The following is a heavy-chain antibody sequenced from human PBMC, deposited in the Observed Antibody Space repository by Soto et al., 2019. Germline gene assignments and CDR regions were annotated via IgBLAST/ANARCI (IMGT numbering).Heavy chain of an antibody. V-gene: IGHV3-48*01. CDR1: GFNLRGYT. J-gene: IGHJ3*02. D-gene: IGHD2-15*01. CDR2: ISSGSGTI. Sequence: EVQLVESGGGLVQPGGSLRLSCAAAGFNLRGYTMNWVRQAPGKGLEWVSYISSGSGTIYYADSVKGRFTISRDNAKNSLYLQMSNLRAGEAAVYCCASVFCSGGGCSPGAFDSWGQGTMVTVSS. CDR3: ASVFCSGGGCSPGAFDS.